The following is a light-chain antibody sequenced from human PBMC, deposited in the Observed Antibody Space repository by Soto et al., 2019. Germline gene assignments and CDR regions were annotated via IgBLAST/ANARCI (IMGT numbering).Light chain of an antibody. V-gene: IGLV3-1*01. CDR2: QDN. CDR3: QTWGRGPHVV. Sequence: SYELTQPPAVSVSPGQTASITCSGDKLGDKYASWYQQKPGQSPVLVIHQDNKRPSGIPERFSGSNSGNTATLTISGTQAMDEAHYYCQTWGRGPHVVFGGGTKLTVL. J-gene: IGLJ2*01. CDR1: KLGDKY.